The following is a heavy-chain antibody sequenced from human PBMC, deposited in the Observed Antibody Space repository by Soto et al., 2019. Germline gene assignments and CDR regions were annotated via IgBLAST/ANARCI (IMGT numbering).Heavy chain of an antibody. CDR1: GGSIRSYY. V-gene: IGHV4-59*01. Sequence: QVQLQESGPGLVKPSETLSLTCTVSGGSIRSYYWSWIRQSPGKRLEWIGYIYYTGSTNYNPSLKSRVTISRVTSKNQHSLKLSSVTAADTAVYYFARDSPSPMIGYDSWGQGTLVTVSS. J-gene: IGHJ4*02. CDR2: IYYTGST. CDR3: ARDSPSPMIGYDS. D-gene: IGHD3-22*01.